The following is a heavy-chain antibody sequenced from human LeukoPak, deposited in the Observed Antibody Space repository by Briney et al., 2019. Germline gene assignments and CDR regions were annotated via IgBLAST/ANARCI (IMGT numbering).Heavy chain of an antibody. V-gene: IGHV4-59*01. CDR1: GGSISSYY. Sequence: PSETLSLTCTVSGGSISSYYWSWIRQPPGKGLEWIGYTYYSGSTNYNPSLKSRVTISVDASKNQFSLKLSSVTAADTAVYYCARGSSGYWFGPWGQGTLVTVSS. J-gene: IGHJ5*02. CDR3: ARGSSGYWFGP. D-gene: IGHD6-19*01. CDR2: TYYSGST.